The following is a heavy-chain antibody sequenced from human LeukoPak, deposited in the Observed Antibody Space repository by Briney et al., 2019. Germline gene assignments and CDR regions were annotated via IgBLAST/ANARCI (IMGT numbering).Heavy chain of an antibody. V-gene: IGHV3-48*03. CDR2: ITNSGSTI. CDR1: GFTFSSYA. CDR3: AVRFGY. Sequence: GGSLRLSCAASGFTFSSYAMNWVRQAPGKGLEWISYITNSGSTIYYADSVKGRFTISRDNAKASLSLQMDSLRAEDTAVYYCAVRFGYWGQGTLVTVSS. J-gene: IGHJ4*02.